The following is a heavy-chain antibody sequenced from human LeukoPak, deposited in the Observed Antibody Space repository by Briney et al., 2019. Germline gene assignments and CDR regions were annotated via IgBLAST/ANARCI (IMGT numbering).Heavy chain of an antibody. CDR2: IYYSGST. Sequence: SETLSLTCTVSGGSISSYYWSWIRQPPGKGLEWIGYIYYSGSTNYNPSLKSRVTISVDTSKNQFSLKLSSVPAADTAVYYCARSHLYYDFWSGYEYYYYGMDVWGQGTTVTVSS. J-gene: IGHJ6*02. D-gene: IGHD3-3*01. CDR3: ARSHLYYDFWSGYEYYYYGMDV. CDR1: GGSISSYY. V-gene: IGHV4-59*12.